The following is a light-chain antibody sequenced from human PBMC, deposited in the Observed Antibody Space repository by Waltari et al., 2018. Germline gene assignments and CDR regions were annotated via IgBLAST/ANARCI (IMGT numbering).Light chain of an antibody. CDR1: SSAIGGYNH. CDR2: EVS. CDR3: SSYAGSDNFVV. J-gene: IGLJ2*01. V-gene: IGLV2-8*01. Sequence: QSALTQPPSASGSPGPSLTISCTGTSSAIGGYNHVSWYQHHPDKAPKLMIYEVSKRPSGVPDRFSGSKSDNTASLTVSGLQAEDEADYYCSSYAGSDNFVVFGGGTKLTVL.